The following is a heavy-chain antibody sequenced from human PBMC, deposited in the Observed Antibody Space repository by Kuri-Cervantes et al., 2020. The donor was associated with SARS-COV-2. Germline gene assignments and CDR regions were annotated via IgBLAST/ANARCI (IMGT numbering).Heavy chain of an antibody. CDR1: GGSISGYY. Sequence: SETLSLTCTVSGGSISGYYWSWIRQPPGKGLVWIGEINHSGSTNYNPSLKSRVTVSVDTSKNQFSLKMNSVTAADTAIYYCARVFISGSRTGCFDYWGQGTLVTVSS. CDR3: ARVFISGSRTGCFDY. J-gene: IGHJ4*02. V-gene: IGHV4-34*01. D-gene: IGHD3-10*01. CDR2: INHSGST.